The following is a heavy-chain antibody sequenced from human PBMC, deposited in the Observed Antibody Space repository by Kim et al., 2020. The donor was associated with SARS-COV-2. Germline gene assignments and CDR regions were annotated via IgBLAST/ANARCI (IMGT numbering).Heavy chain of an antibody. Sequence: GGSLRLSCAASGFTFSSYGMHWVRQAPAKGLERVAVISYDGSNKYYEDPVKGRFTISCANSKNTLYLQMNSLRAEDTAVYYCAKDLHPRAEVATIPAYWGQGTLVTVSS. CDR3: AKDLHPRAEVATIPAY. CDR2: ISYDGSNK. D-gene: IGHD5-12*01. CDR1: GFTFSSYG. J-gene: IGHJ4*02. V-gene: IGHV3-30*18.